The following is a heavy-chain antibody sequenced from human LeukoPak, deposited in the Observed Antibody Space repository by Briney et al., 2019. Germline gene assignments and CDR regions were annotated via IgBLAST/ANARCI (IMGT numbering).Heavy chain of an antibody. J-gene: IGHJ5*02. D-gene: IGHD2-21*02. CDR3: ARESDSDYWFDP. CDR1: GFIFSTYW. Sequence: GGSLRLSCAASGFIFSTYWMSWVRQAPGKGLEWVANIKQDGSEKYYVDSVKGRFTISRDNAKNSLYLQMNSLRAEDTAVYYCARESDSDYWFDPWGQGTLVTVSS. CDR2: IKQDGSEK. V-gene: IGHV3-7*01.